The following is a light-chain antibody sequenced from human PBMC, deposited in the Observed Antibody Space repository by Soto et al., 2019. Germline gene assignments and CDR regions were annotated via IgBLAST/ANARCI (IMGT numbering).Light chain of an antibody. V-gene: IGKV1-39*01. Sequence: DIQMTQSPSSLSASVGDRVTITCRASQSISNYLNWHQQKPGKAPKLLMYAASSLQSGVPSRFGGSGSGTDFTLTISSLQPEDFATYYCQQSYRTPRTFGQGTKVEIK. J-gene: IGKJ1*01. CDR1: QSISNY. CDR2: AAS. CDR3: QQSYRTPRT.